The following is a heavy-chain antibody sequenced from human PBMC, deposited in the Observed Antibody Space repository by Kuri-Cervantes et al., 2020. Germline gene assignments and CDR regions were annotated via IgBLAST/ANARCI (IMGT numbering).Heavy chain of an antibody. CDR3: ARGRDYSGGYFDY. CDR2: IYYSGST. J-gene: IGHJ4*02. CDR1: GGSISSYY. D-gene: IGHD5-12*01. Sequence: SETLSLTCTVSGGSISSYYWSWIRQPPGKGLEWIGYIYYSGSTNYNPSLKSQVTISVDTSKNQFSLKLSSVTAADTAVYYCARGRDYSGGYFDYWGQGTLVTVSS. V-gene: IGHV4-59*01.